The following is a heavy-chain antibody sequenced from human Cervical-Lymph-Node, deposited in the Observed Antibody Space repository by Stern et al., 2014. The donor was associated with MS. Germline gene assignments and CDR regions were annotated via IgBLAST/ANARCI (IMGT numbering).Heavy chain of an antibody. D-gene: IGHD2-21*02. CDR3: AVSFCGTDCYSGFDY. CDR1: GYTFTNYD. J-gene: IGHJ4*02. CDR2: MNPDSGRT. V-gene: IGHV1-8*01. Sequence: QDQLVQSGAEVKKPGASVKVSCKASGYTFTNYDINWVRQAPGQGLEWMGWMNPDSGRTDYTQHFQGRVTMTRDTSVSTAYMELSSLRSEDTAVYYCAVSFCGTDCYSGFDYWGQGAQVTVSS.